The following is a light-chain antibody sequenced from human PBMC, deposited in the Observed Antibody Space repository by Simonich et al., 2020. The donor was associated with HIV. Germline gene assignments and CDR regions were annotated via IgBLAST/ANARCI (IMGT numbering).Light chain of an antibody. Sequence: DIQMTQSTSPLSASVGDRVTITFRASKSRCIWLAWSQKKPGKAPKLLIYKAYNLESEVPSRFSGSGSRTEFTLTISSLQPDDFATYYCQQYNSYQYTFGQGTKLEIK. CDR2: KAY. V-gene: IGKV1-5*03. CDR1: KSRCIW. CDR3: QQYNSYQYT. J-gene: IGKJ2*01.